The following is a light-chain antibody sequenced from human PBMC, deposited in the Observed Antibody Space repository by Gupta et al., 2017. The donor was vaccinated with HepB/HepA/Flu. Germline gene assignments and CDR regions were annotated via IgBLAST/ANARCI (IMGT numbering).Light chain of an antibody. J-gene: IGLJ2*01. CDR1: SSDVGGYNY. CDR2: DVT. Sequence: QSALTQPASVSGSPGQSITIPCTGTSSDVGGYNYVSWYQQHPGKAPKLMIYDVTNRPSGVSNRFSGSKSGNTASLTISGLQAEDEATYYCTSYTSSRNSVVFGGGTKLTVL. V-gene: IGLV2-14*01. CDR3: TSYTSSRNSVV.